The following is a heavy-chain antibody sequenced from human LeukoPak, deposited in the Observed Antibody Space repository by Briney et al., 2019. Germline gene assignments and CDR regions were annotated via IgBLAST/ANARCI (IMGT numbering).Heavy chain of an antibody. D-gene: IGHD6-13*01. CDR3: AKDRGSSSWYSKDY. J-gene: IGHJ4*02. CDR2: VSGSGDST. Sequence: PGGSLRLSCAASGFTFSSYAMSWVRQAPGKGLEWVSTVSGSGDSTYYSDSVKGRFTISRDNSKNTLYLQMNSLRAEDTAVYYCAKDRGSSSWYSKDYWGQGTLVTVSS. CDR1: GFTFSSYA. V-gene: IGHV3-23*01.